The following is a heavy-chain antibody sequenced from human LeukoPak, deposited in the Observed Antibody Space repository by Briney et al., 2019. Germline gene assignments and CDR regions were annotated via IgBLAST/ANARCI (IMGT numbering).Heavy chain of an antibody. CDR1: GFTVSSTF. D-gene: IGHD3-3*01. CDR2: IHTNGNT. J-gene: IGHJ3*02. CDR3: ATVITILGVVGLFDI. V-gene: IGHV3-66*01. Sequence: GGSLRLSCAASGFTVSSTFMSWVRQAPGKGLEWVSGIHTNGNTYYADSVKGRFTISIDNSKNIVHLQMNDVRVEDTAVYYCATVITILGVVGLFDIWGQGTMVTVSS.